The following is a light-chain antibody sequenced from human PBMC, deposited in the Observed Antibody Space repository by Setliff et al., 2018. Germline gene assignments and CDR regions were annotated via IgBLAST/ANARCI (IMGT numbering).Light chain of an antibody. V-gene: IGLV2-11*01. CDR2: DVS. CDR3: CSYAGSYSYV. Sequence: ALTQPRSVSGSPGQSVTISCTGTSSDVGGYNYVSWYQQHPGKAPKLMIYDVSKRPSGVPDRFSGSKSGNTASLTISGLQAEDEADYYCCSYAGSYSYVFGTGTKVTVL. J-gene: IGLJ1*01. CDR1: SSDVGGYNY.